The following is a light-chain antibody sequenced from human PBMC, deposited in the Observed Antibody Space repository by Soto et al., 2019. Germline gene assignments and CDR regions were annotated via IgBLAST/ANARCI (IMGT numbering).Light chain of an antibody. CDR3: QTWGTGIVV. Sequence: HLVLTQPPSASASLGASVKLTCTLSSGHSNYAIAWHQQQPEKGPRYLMKLNSDGSHDKGDGIPDRFSGSSSGAERYLTISSLQSEDEADYYCQTWGTGIVVFGGGTKLTVL. V-gene: IGLV4-69*01. J-gene: IGLJ2*01. CDR2: LNSDGSH. CDR1: SGHSNYA.